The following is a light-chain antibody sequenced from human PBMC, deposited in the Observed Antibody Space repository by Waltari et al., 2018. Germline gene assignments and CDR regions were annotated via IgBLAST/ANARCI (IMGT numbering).Light chain of an antibody. CDR1: QSINNY. Sequence: DSQMTQSPSSLSASVGDRVTITCRARQSINNYLDWYQPKPGKAPKLLSYTASRLQSGVPSRFSGRASGTEFTLTITSLQPEDFATYYCQQSYSTPYTFGQGTKLKIK. CDR3: QQSYSTPYT. J-gene: IGKJ2*01. V-gene: IGKV1-39*01. CDR2: TAS.